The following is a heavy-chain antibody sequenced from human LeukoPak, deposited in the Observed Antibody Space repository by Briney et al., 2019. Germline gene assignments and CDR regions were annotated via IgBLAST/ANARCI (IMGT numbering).Heavy chain of an antibody. D-gene: IGHD2-21*01. CDR2: ISSSSSYI. CDR1: GFTFSSYW. J-gene: IGHJ4*02. CDR3: ARYTSNVVGKRHYFDY. V-gene: IGHV3-21*01. Sequence: PGGSLRLSCVASGFTFSSYWMNWVRQAPGKGLEWVASISSSSSYIYYADSVKGRFTISRDNAKNSLYLQMNSLRAEDTAVYYCARYTSNVVGKRHYFDYWGQGTLVTVSS.